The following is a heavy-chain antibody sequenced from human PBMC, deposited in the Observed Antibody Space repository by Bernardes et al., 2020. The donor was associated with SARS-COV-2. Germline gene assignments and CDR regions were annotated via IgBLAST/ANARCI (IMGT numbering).Heavy chain of an antibody. D-gene: IGHD3-16*01. CDR2: ISYNGGST. J-gene: IGHJ4*02. Sequence: GSLRLSCAASGFTFSNDVMTWVRQAPGKGLEWVSAISYNGGSTDYADSVKDRFTISRDNSRNVLYLQMHSLRPEDTAIYYCARRSGGTPDYWGQGTLVTVSS. CDR1: GFTFSNDV. CDR3: ARRSGGTPDY. V-gene: IGHV3-23*01.